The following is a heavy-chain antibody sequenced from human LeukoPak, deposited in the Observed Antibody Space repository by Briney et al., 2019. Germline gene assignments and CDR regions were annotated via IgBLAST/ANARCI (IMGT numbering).Heavy chain of an antibody. CDR2: INPSGGST. V-gene: IGHV1-46*01. CDR1: GYTFTSYY. J-gene: IGHJ3*02. CDR3: ARFRYYDSSGYYAFDI. Sequence: GASVKVSCKASGYTFTSYYMHWVRQAPGQGLEWMGIINPSGGSTSYAQKFQGRVTMTRDTSKSTVYMELSSLRSEATAVSYCARFRYYDSSGYYAFDIWGQGTMVTVSS. D-gene: IGHD3-22*01.